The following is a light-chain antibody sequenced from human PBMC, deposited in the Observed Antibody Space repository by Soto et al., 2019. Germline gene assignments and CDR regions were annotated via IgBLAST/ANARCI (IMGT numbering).Light chain of an antibody. J-gene: IGLJ1*01. Sequence: QSVLTQPRSVSGSPGQSVTISCTGTSSDVGGYNYVSWYQQYPGKAPKLVIYEVSKRPSRVPDRFSGSKSGNTASLTISGVQADDEADYYCCSYAGRPYVFGTGPKLTVL. V-gene: IGLV2-11*01. CDR2: EVS. CDR1: SSDVGGYNY. CDR3: CSYAGRPYV.